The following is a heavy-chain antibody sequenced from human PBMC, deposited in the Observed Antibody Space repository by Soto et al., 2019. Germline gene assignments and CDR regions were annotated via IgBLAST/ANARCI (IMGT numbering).Heavy chain of an antibody. Sequence: WSSVKSSCRASGYTFTSYYMHRVRQAHGQGLEWIRIISPSVGSTSYAQKCQGGVAMPRDTSTSTVYMELSSLRSEAAAVYYCARDGLTGRGMNAFEIWG. CDR1: GYTFTSYY. V-gene: IGHV1-46*01. CDR3: ARDGLTGRGMNAFEI. D-gene: IGHD1-26*01. CDR2: ISPSVGST. J-gene: IGHJ3*02.